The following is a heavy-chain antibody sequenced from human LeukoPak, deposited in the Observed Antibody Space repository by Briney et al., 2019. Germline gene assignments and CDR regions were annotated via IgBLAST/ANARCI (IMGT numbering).Heavy chain of an antibody. V-gene: IGHV1-8*03. Sequence: ASVKVSCKASGGTFSSYAISWVRQAPGQGLEWMGWMNPNSGNTGYAQKFQGRVTITRNTSISTAYMELSSLRSEDTAVYYCARDSSSSLDCWGQGTLVTVSS. J-gene: IGHJ4*02. CDR3: ARDSSSSLDC. D-gene: IGHD6-13*01. CDR2: MNPNSGNT. CDR1: GGTFSSYA.